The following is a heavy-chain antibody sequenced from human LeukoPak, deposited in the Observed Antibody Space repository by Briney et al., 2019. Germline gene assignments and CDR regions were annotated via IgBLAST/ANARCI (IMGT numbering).Heavy chain of an antibody. CDR2: IIPIFGTV. J-gene: IGHJ4*02. CDR3: ARDLQIGRFLEWLLRPPGY. CDR1: GGTFSSYA. Sequence: SVKVSCKASGGTFSSYAISWVRQAPGQGLEWMGGIIPIFGTVNYAQKFQGRVTITADESTSTAYMELSSLRSEDTAVYYCARDLQIGRFLEWLLRPPGYWGQGTLVTVSS. D-gene: IGHD3-3*01. V-gene: IGHV1-69*13.